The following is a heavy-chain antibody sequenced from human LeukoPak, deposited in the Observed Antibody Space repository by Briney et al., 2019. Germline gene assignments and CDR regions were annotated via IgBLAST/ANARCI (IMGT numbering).Heavy chain of an antibody. Sequence: PGGSLRLSCAASGFTFSSHSMNWVRQAPGKGLEWVSYISSSSSTIYYADSVKGRFTISRDNAKNSLYRQMNSLRAEDTAVYYCARGAYYYEDWGQGTLVTVSS. J-gene: IGHJ4*02. D-gene: IGHD3-22*01. CDR3: ARGAYYYED. CDR1: GFTFSSHS. V-gene: IGHV3-48*01. CDR2: ISSSSSTI.